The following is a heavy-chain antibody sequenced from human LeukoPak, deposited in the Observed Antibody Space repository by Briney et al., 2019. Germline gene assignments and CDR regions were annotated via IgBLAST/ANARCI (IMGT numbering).Heavy chain of an antibody. V-gene: IGHV3-21*01. CDR3: ARDPYTTGTAYYFDY. D-gene: IGHD1-1*01. CDR2: ISSSSSYI. CDR1: GFTFSSYS. J-gene: IGHJ4*02. Sequence: GGSLRLSCAASGFTFSSYSMNWVRQAPGKGLEWVSSISSSSSYIYYADSVKGRLTISRDNAKNSLYLQMNSLRAEDTAVYYCARDPYTTGTAYYFDYWGQGTLVTVSS.